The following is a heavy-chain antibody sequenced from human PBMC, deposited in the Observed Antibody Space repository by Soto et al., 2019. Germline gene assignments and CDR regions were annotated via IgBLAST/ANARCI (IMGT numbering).Heavy chain of an antibody. CDR1: GGSISSYY. J-gene: IGHJ6*02. Sequence: QVQLQESGPGLVKPSETLSLTCTVSGGSISSYYWSWIRQPPGKGLEWIGYIYYSGSTNYNPSLKSRVTISVDTSKSPFSLKLSSVTAAVTTVYYCAVGESGDECPLSCGMAVCGRGTTVTVSS. V-gene: IGHV4-59*01. D-gene: IGHD5-12*01. CDR3: AVGESGDECPLSCGMAV. CDR2: IYYSGST.